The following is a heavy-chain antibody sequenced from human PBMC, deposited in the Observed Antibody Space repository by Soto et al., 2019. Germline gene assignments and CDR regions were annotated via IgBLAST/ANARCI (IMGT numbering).Heavy chain of an antibody. CDR1: GFTVSRNH. J-gene: IGHJ5*02. CDR3: ASLTTLTTNH. V-gene: IGHV3-53*01. CDR2: IYSGGST. Sequence: EVQLVESGGGLIQPGGSLRLSCAASGFTVSRNHMSWVRQAPGKGLEWVSIIYSGGSTYYADSVQGRFTISRDDSKNTLFLQMVSLRAEDTAVYYCASLTTLTTNHWGQGTLVTVSS. D-gene: IGHD4-17*01.